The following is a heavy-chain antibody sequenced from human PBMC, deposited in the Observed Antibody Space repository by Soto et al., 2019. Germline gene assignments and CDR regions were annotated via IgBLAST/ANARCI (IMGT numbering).Heavy chain of an antibody. CDR3: ARAAGRFGELFWLDP. Sequence: QGQLVHSWAEVKKPGASVKGSCKASGYTFTSYNIHWVRQAPGQGLEWVGMINPRGFFTTYAQKFRGRVTMIWHTARSVSYMKLTNLRSEDTALYSCARAAGRFGELFWLDPWGQGTLVLVTS. V-gene: IGHV1-46*01. J-gene: IGHJ5*02. D-gene: IGHD3-10*01. CDR2: INPRGFFT. CDR1: GYTFTSYN.